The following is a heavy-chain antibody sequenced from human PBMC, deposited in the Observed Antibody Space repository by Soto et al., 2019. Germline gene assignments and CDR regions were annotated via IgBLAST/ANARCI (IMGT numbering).Heavy chain of an antibody. CDR1: GFTFEDYY. J-gene: IGHJ4*02. Sequence: QVHLVESGGGLVRPGGSLRLPCTTSGFTFEDYYMSWVRQAPGAGLEWISYVSSSGNYKNYADSVKGRFTISRDNTNNSLHLQMNSVRADDTAMYYCTRGKLNPDFWGQGILVIVSS. D-gene: IGHD1-1*01. V-gene: IGHV3-11*05. CDR2: VSSSGNYK. CDR3: TRGKLNPDF.